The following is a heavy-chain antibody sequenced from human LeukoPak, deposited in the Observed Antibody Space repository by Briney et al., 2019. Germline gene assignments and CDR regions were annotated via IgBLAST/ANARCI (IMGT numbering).Heavy chain of an antibody. CDR3: AKVRAIVATMSPWFAY. Sequence: GGSLRLSCAASGFTFSSYAMSWVRQAPGKVLEGVSAISGSGGSTYYADSVKGRFTISRDNSKNTLYLQMNSLRAEDTAVYYCAKVRAIVATMSPWFAYWGQGTLVTVSS. CDR1: GFTFSSYA. D-gene: IGHD5-12*01. V-gene: IGHV3-23*01. J-gene: IGHJ4*02. CDR2: ISGSGGST.